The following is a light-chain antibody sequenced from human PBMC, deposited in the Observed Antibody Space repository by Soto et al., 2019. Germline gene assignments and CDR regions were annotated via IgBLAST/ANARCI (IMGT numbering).Light chain of an antibody. J-gene: IGKJ1*01. Sequence: DIQMTQSPSSLSASVGERVTTTCAASQSISSYLNWYQQKPGKAPNLLISAASSLHSGVPSRFSGSGSGTDFTLTISSLQPEDFATYYCQQSYSTPPWNFGQGTKVDIK. V-gene: IGKV1-39*01. CDR3: QQSYSTPPWN. CDR2: AAS. CDR1: QSISSY.